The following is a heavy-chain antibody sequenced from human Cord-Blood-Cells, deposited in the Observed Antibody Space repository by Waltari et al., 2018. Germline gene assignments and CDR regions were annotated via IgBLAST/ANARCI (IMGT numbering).Heavy chain of an antibody. V-gene: IGHV3-30-3*01. CDR3: ARDSSNYFDY. CDR2: ISYDGSNK. J-gene: IGHJ4*02. D-gene: IGHD4-4*01. CDR1: GFTFSSYA. Sequence: QVQLVESGGGVVQPGRSLRLSCVASGFTFSSYAMHWVRQAPGKGLEWVAVISYDGSNKYYADSVKGRFTISRDNSKNTLYLQMNSLRAEDTAVYYCARDSSNYFDYWGQGTLVTVSS.